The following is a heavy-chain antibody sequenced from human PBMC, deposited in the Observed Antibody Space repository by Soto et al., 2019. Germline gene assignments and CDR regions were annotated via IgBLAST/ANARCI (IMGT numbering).Heavy chain of an antibody. CDR2: IYYSGST. CDR1: GGSVSSDY. J-gene: IGHJ4*02. V-gene: IGHV4-59*08. D-gene: IGHD6-13*01. Sequence: SETLSLTCTVSGGSVSSDYWCWICQHPGKGLEWIGYIYYSGSTNYNPSLKSRVTISVDTSKNQFSLKLSSVTAADTAVYYCARLSSSWYYFDYWGQGTLVTVSS. CDR3: ARLSSSWYYFDY.